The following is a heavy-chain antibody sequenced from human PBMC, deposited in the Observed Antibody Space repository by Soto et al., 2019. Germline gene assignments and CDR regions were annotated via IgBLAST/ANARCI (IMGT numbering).Heavy chain of an antibody. CDR3: GRGGIWGSYRYGPGPPYYFDC. CDR2: ISAYSGGT. V-gene: IGHV1-18*04. Sequence: ASVKVSCKASGYTFTSYGISWVRQAPGQGLEWMGWISAYSGGTNYAQKFQGWVTMTRDTSMSTAYMELSRLRSDDTAVYYCGRGGIWGSYRYGPGPPYYFDCWGQGTLVTVSX. D-gene: IGHD3-16*02. CDR1: GYTFTSYG. J-gene: IGHJ4*02.